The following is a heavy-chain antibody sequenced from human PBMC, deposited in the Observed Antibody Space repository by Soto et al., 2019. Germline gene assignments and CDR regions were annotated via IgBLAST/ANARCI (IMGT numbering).Heavy chain of an antibody. D-gene: IGHD6-19*01. CDR1: GFTFSSYG. CDR3: AKDTESSSGWSLNY. CDR2: ISYDGSNK. J-gene: IGHJ4*02. V-gene: IGHV3-30*18. Sequence: HPGGSLRLSCAASGFTFSSYGMHWVRQAPGKGLEWVAVISYDGSNKYYADSVKGRFTISRDNSKNTLYLQMNSLRAEDTVVYYCAKDTESSSGWSLNYWGQGTLVTVSS.